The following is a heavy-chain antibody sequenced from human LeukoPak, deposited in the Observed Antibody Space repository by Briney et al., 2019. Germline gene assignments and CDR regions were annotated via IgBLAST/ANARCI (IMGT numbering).Heavy chain of an antibody. CDR1: GGSISSYY. V-gene: IGHV4-59*01. D-gene: IGHD7-27*01. CDR3: ARGRTGDHKGAFDI. CDR2: IYYSGST. Sequence: SETLSLTCTVSGGSISSYYWSWIRQPPGKGLEWIGYIYYSGSTNYNPSLKSRVTISVDTSKNQFSLKLSSVTAADTAVYYCARGRTGDHKGAFDIWGQGTMVTVSS. J-gene: IGHJ3*02.